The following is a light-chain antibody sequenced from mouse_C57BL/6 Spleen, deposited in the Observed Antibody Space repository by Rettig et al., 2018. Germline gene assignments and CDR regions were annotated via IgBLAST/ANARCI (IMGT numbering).Light chain of an antibody. CDR3: QQWSSYPPT. V-gene: IGKV4-55*01. J-gene: IGKJ5*01. CDR2: DTS. Sequence: QIVLTQSPPIMSASPGEKVTLTCSASSSISDMYWYQQKPGSSPRLLIYDTSNLASGVPVRLSGSGSGTSYSLTISRMEAEDAATYYCQQWSSYPPTFGAGT. CDR1: SSISD.